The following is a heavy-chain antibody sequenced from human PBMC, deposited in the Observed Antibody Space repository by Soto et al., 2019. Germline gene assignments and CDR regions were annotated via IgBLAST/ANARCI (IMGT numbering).Heavy chain of an antibody. J-gene: IGHJ4*02. D-gene: IGHD3-16*01. CDR3: ARVGGALVTADY. Sequence: ASVKGSCKASGYRITHYGGSWGRKAPGQGLEWMGWVTTYNGNTNYAQKFQGRVTMTADTSTSTAYMELRSLTSDDTAIYYCARVGGALVTADYWGQGALVTVSS. CDR2: VTTYNGNT. V-gene: IGHV1-18*01. CDR1: GYRITHYG.